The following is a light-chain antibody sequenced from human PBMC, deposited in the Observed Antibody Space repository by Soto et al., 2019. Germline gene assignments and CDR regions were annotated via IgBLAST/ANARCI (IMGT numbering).Light chain of an antibody. J-gene: IGKJ4*01. CDR3: QQYNDWLT. Sequence: EIVMTQSPATLSVSPGERATLSCRASQSVRSNVAWYQQKPGQAPRLLIYGASTRATGIPARFSGSGSGTEITLTISRLQSEDFAVYHCQQYNDWLTFGVGNEVEIK. CDR1: QSVRSN. CDR2: GAS. V-gene: IGKV3-15*01.